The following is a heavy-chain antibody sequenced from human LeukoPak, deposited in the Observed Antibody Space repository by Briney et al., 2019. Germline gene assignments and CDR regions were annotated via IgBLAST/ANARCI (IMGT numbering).Heavy chain of an antibody. J-gene: IGHJ4*02. CDR1: GFTFSSYG. CDR3: ARSKGDSSGYYYHYFDY. D-gene: IGHD3-22*01. Sequence: GGSLRLSCAASGFTFSSYGMHWVRQAPGKGLEWVAVIWYDGSNKYYADSVKGRFTISRDNAKNTLYLQMNSLRAEDTAVYYCARSKGDSSGYYYHYFDYWGQGTLVTVSS. CDR2: IWYDGSNK. V-gene: IGHV3-33*01.